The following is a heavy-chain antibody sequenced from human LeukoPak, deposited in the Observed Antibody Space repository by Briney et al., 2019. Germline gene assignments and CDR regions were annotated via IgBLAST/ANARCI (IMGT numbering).Heavy chain of an antibody. J-gene: IGHJ1*01. CDR1: GFTFSSYG. V-gene: IGHV3-30*02. CDR3: AKGGEQVTWNFQN. D-gene: IGHD1/OR15-1a*01. Sequence: GGSLRLSCAASGFTFSSYGMHWVRQAPGKGLEWVAFIRYDGSNKYYADSVRGRFTISRDNSKNTLYLQMNSLRAEDTAVYYCAKGGEQVTWNFQNWGQGTLVTVSS. CDR2: IRYDGSNK.